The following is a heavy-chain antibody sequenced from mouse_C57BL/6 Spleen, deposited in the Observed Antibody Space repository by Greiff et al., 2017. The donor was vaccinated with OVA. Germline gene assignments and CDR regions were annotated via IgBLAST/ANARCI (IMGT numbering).Heavy chain of an antibody. CDR3: ARVGSSLYYFDY. CDR2: ISDGGSYT. D-gene: IGHD1-1*01. CDR1: GFTFSSYA. V-gene: IGHV5-4*01. J-gene: IGHJ2*01. Sequence: DVHLVESGGGLVKPGGSLKLSCAASGFTFSSYAMSWVRQTPEKRLEWVATISDGGSYTYYPDNVKGRFTISRDNAKNNLYLQMSHLKSEDTAMYYCARVGSSLYYFDYWGQGTTLTVSS.